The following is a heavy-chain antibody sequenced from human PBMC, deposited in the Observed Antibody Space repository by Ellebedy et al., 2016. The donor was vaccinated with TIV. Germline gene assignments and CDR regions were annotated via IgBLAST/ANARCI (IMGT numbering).Heavy chain of an antibody. Sequence: SETLSLTCSVSGDSISSGDYHWSWIRQSPGKGLEWIGYVYYSGSTNYNPSLNSRVTISLDTSKNQFSLNLTSVTAADTAVYYCARTPYYTFSSGYQTDWYFDLWGRGTLVTVSS. CDR1: GDSISSGDYH. D-gene: IGHD3-3*01. V-gene: IGHV4-61*08. J-gene: IGHJ2*01. CDR2: VYYSGST. CDR3: ARTPYYTFSSGYQTDWYFDL.